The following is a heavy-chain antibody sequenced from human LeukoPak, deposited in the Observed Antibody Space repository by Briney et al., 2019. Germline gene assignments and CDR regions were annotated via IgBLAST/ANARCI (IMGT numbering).Heavy chain of an antibody. CDR1: GYILSELS. D-gene: IGHD3-22*01. CDR2: FDPEDGET. J-gene: IGHJ3*02. Sequence: ASVKVSCKVSGYILSELSMHWVRQAPGKGLEWMGGFDPEDGETIYAQKFQGRVTMTEDTSTDTAYMELSSLRSEDTAVYYCATQGPMSSGYYYAFDIWGQGTMVTVSS. V-gene: IGHV1-24*01. CDR3: ATQGPMSSGYYYAFDI.